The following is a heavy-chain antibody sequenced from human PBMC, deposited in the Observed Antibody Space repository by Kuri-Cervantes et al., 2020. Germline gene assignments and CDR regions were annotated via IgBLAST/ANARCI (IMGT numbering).Heavy chain of an antibody. CDR3: ARLETSMAIFDY. V-gene: IGHV5-51*01. CDR1: GYRFPNYW. Sequence: GESLKISWKVSGYRFPNYWIAWVRQMPDKGLEWMGFVYPADSDTRYSPSFQGQVTISADKSISTTYLQWSSLKASDTAMYYCARLETSMAIFDYWSQGSPVTVSS. D-gene: IGHD5-18*01. J-gene: IGHJ4*02. CDR2: VYPADSDT.